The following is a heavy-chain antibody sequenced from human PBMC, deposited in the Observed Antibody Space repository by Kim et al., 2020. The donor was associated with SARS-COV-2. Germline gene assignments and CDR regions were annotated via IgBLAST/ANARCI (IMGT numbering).Heavy chain of an antibody. CDR1: GFTFSSYA. CDR3: AKRIVVPALATLSEPQTDNSLDY. D-gene: IGHD2-2*01. J-gene: IGHJ4*02. Sequence: GGSLRLSCAASGFTFSSYAMSWVRQAPGKGLEWVSAISGSGGSTYYADSVKGRFTISRDNSKNTLYLQMNSLRAEDTAVYYCAKRIVVPALATLSEPQTDNSLDYWGQGTLVTVSS. CDR2: ISGSGGST. V-gene: IGHV3-23*01.